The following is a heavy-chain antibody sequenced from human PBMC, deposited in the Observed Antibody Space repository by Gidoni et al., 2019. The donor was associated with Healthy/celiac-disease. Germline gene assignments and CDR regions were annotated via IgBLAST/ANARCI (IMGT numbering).Heavy chain of an antibody. CDR3: ARQTYYDFWSGYFGDQNWFDP. V-gene: IGHV4-39*01. D-gene: IGHD3-3*01. Sequence: QLQLQESGPGLVKPSETLSLTCTVSGGSISSRSYYWGWIRQPPGKGLEWIGSIYYSGSTYYNPSLKSRVTISVDTSKNQFSLKLSSVTAADTAVYYCARQTYYDFWSGYFGDQNWFDPWGQGTLVTVSS. CDR1: GGSISSRSYY. CDR2: IYYSGST. J-gene: IGHJ5*02.